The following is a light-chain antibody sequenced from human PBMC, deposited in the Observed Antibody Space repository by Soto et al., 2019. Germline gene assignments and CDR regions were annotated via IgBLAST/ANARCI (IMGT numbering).Light chain of an antibody. V-gene: IGLV2-18*02. CDR3: NSYTGSSTYV. CDR2: EVS. CDR1: SSDVGSYNR. Sequence: QSVLTQPPSVSGSPGQSVAISCTGTSSDVGSYNRVSWYQQPPGAAPKLTIYEVSNRPSGVPDRFSGSKSGNTASLTISGLQAEDEADYYCNSYTGSSTYVFGTGTKVTVL. J-gene: IGLJ1*01.